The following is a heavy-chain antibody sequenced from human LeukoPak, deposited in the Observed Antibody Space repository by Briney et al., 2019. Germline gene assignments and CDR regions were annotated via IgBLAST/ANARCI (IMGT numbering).Heavy chain of an antibody. Sequence: GASVKVSCKASGYTFTGYYLHWVRQAPGQGLEWMGWINPNSGDTKYAQEFQGRVTMTTETSISTAYMELNRLRSDDTAVYSCARDIRHAFDIWGQGTMVVVSS. CDR1: GYTFTGYY. J-gene: IGHJ3*02. CDR3: ARDIRHAFDI. V-gene: IGHV1-2*02. CDR2: INPNSGDT.